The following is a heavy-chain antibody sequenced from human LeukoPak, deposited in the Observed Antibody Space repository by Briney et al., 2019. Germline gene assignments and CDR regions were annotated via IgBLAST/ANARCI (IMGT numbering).Heavy chain of an antibody. V-gene: IGHV4-39*07. CDR1: GGSISSSSYY. J-gene: IGHJ5*02. CDR2: INHSGST. Sequence: SETLSLTCTVSGGSISSSSYYWGWIRQPPGKGLEWIGEINHSGSTNYNPSLKSRVTISVDTSKNQFSLKLSSVTAADTAVYYCARGLMVRGVINWFDPWGQGTLVTVPS. D-gene: IGHD3-10*01. CDR3: ARGLMVRGVINWFDP.